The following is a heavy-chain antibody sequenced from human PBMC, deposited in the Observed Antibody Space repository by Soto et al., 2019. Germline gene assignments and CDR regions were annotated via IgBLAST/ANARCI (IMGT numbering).Heavy chain of an antibody. D-gene: IGHD2-2*01. CDR3: ARDSYCSSTSCYRWSWFDP. CDR2: IIPIFGTA. J-gene: IGHJ5*02. V-gene: IGHV1-69*13. CDR1: GGTFSSYA. Sequence: ASVKVSCKASGGTFSSYAISWVRQAPGQGLEWMGGIIPIFGTANYAQKFQGRVTITADESTSTAYMELSSLRSEDTAVYYCARDSYCSSTSCYRWSWFDPWGQGTLVTVSS.